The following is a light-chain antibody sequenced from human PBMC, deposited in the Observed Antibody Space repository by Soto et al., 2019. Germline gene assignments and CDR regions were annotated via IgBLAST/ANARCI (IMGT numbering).Light chain of an antibody. J-gene: IGKJ1*01. Sequence: DIQMTQTPSTLSASVGDRVAITCRASQSISVAVAWYQQKPGKAPKLLIFDISSLESGVPSRFSGSSSGTEFTLTISSLQPDDFATYYCQQYNPYSMWTFGQGTNVEIK. CDR1: QSISVA. CDR2: DIS. CDR3: QQYNPYSMWT. V-gene: IGKV1-5*01.